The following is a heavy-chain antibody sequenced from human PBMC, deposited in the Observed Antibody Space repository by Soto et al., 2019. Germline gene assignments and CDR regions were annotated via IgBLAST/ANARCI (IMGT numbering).Heavy chain of an antibody. CDR2: INPSGGST. V-gene: IGHV1-46*01. CDR3: AREVVPAAMQRDKDAFDI. J-gene: IGHJ3*02. CDR1: GYTFTIYY. Sequence: ASVKVSCKASGYTFTIYYMHWVRQAPGQGLEWMGIINPSGGSTSYAQKFQGRVTMTRDTSTSTVYMELSSLRSEDTAVYYCAREVVPAAMQRDKDAFDIWGQGTMVTVSS. D-gene: IGHD2-2*01.